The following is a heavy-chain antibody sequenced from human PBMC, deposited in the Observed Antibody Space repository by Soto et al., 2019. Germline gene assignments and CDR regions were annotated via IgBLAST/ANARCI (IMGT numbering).Heavy chain of an antibody. CDR1: GGSISSYY. V-gene: IGHV4-59*01. D-gene: IGHD3-3*01. CDR2: IYYSGST. Sequence: SETLSLTCTVSGGSISSYYWSWIRQPPGKGLEWIGYIYYSGSTNYNPSLKSRITISVDTSKNQFSLKLSSVTAADTAVYYCARGYYDFWSGYYTGGTYYYYYMDVWGKGTTVTVSS. CDR3: ARGYYDFWSGYYTGGTYYYYYMDV. J-gene: IGHJ6*03.